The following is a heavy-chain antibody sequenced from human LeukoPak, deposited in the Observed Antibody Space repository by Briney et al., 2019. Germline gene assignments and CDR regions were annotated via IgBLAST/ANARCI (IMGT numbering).Heavy chain of an antibody. CDR2: ISWNSGSI. D-gene: IGHD2-15*01. J-gene: IGHJ4*02. Sequence: GGSLRLSCAASGFTFDDYAMHWVRQAPGKGLEWVSGISWNSGSIGYADSVKGQFTISRDNAKNSLYLQMNSLRAEDTALYYCARDGSGPIDYWGQGTLVTVSS. V-gene: IGHV3-9*01. CDR1: GFTFDDYA. CDR3: ARDGSGPIDY.